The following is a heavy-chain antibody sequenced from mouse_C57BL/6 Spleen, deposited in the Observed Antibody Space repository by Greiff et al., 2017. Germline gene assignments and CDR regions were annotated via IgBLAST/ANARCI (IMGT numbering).Heavy chain of an antibody. J-gene: IGHJ3*01. D-gene: IGHD2-4*01. CDR1: GYSITSGYY. Sequence: DVKLVESGPGLVKPSQSLSLTCSVTGYSITSGYYWNWIRQFPGNKLEWMGYISYDGSNNYNPSLKNRISITRDTSKNQFFLKLNSVTTEDTATYYCAREGDYDVAWFAYWGQGTLVTVSA. V-gene: IGHV3-6*01. CDR2: ISYDGSN. CDR3: AREGDYDVAWFAY.